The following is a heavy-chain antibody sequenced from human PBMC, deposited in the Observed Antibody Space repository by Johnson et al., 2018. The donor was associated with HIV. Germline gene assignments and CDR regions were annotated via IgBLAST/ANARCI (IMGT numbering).Heavy chain of an antibody. CDR1: EFTVSSNY. D-gene: IGHD2-15*01. J-gene: IGHJ3*02. CDR2: IYRGGST. V-gene: IGHV3-53*01. CDR3: AREFPYCSGGSCLPAAFDI. Sequence: VQLVESGGGLIQPGGSLRLSCAASEFTVSSNYMSWVRQAPGQGLEWVSVIYRGGSTSYADSVKGRFTISRDNSKNTLYLQMNSLRAEDTAVYYCAREFPYCSGGSCLPAAFDIWGQGTMVTVSS.